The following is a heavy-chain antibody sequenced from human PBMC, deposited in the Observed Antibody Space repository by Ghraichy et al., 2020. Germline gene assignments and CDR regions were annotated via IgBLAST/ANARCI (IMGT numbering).Heavy chain of an antibody. Sequence: TDLYIHWIRQAPGQGPEWMGWVDPHSGESKYAQRFHGRLTLTLDTSLTSAYMELNRLTSDDTAVYYCAKSDYYYDRSGYYLYFFDSWGQGTLVTVSS. CDR2: VDPHSGES. CDR1: TDLY. CDR3: AKSDYYYDRSGYYLYFFDS. D-gene: IGHD3-22*01. V-gene: IGHV1-2*02. J-gene: IGHJ4*02.